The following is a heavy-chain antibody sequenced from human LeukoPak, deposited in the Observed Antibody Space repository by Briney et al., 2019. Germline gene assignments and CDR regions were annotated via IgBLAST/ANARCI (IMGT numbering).Heavy chain of an antibody. Sequence: SVKVSCKASGGTFSSYAISWVRQAPGQGLEWMGRIIPILGIANYAQKFQGRVTITADKSTSTAYMEPSSLRSEDTAVYYCVSGGEQRYGRNFGYWGQGTLVTVSS. V-gene: IGHV1-69*04. CDR3: VSGGEQRYGRNFGY. J-gene: IGHJ4*02. D-gene: IGHD1/OR15-1a*01. CDR1: GGTFSSYA. CDR2: IIPILGIA.